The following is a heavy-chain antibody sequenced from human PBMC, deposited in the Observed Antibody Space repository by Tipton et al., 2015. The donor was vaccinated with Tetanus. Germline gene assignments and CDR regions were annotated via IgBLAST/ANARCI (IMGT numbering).Heavy chain of an antibody. J-gene: IGHJ4*02. D-gene: IGHD6-13*01. CDR1: GYAFSSYG. Sequence: QVQLVQSGAEVKKPGASVKVSCKAFGYAFSSYGLNWVRQATGQGLEWLGYMDPNTGRAGVAQKFQGRVTMTRNISITTAYVELKNLRSDDTAVYYCARGNRGSSWLFRGQGTLVTVSS. CDR3: ARGNRGSSWLF. V-gene: IGHV1-8*01. CDR2: MDPNTGRA.